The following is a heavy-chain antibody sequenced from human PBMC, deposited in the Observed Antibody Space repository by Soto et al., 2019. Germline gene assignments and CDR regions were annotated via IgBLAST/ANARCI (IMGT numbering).Heavy chain of an antibody. J-gene: IGHJ6*02. CDR2: IIPIFGTA. Sequence: SVQVSCKASGGTFSSYAISWVRQAPGQGLEWMGGIIPIFGTANYAQKSQGRVTITADESTSTAYMELSSLGSEDTAVYYCARGGYCSSTSCHGGGYYYYGMDVWGQGTTVTVSS. CDR1: GGTFSSYA. CDR3: ARGGYCSSTSCHGGGYYYYGMDV. V-gene: IGHV1-69*13. D-gene: IGHD2-2*01.